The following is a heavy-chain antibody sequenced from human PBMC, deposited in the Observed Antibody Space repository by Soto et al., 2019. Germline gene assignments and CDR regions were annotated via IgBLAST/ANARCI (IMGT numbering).Heavy chain of an antibody. J-gene: IGHJ5*02. CDR1: GLSLSTSGVG. D-gene: IGHD3-22*01. V-gene: IGHV2-5*02. Sequence: QITLKESGPTLVKPTQTLTLTCTFSGLSLSTSGVGVGWIRQPPGKTLAWLALLYWDDDKRYSPSLNSSLTITKDTSKNQVVLTITNMDPVDTATYYCAHSYYYDSSGYPVPYNWFVPWGQGILVTVSS. CDR3: AHSYYYDSSGYPVPYNWFVP. CDR2: LYWDDDK.